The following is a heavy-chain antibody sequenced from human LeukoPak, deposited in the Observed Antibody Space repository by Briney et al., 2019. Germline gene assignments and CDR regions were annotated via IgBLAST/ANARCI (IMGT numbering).Heavy chain of an antibody. Sequence: SVKVSCEASGGTFSSYTISLVRQAPGQGLEWMGRIIPILGIANYAQKFQGRVTITADKSTSTAYMELSSLRSEDTAVYYCALESYDYVRGSYRYTLYWGQGTLVTVSS. D-gene: IGHD3-16*02. CDR1: GGTFSSYT. CDR3: ALESYDYVRGSYRYTLY. J-gene: IGHJ4*02. CDR2: IIPILGIA. V-gene: IGHV1-69*02.